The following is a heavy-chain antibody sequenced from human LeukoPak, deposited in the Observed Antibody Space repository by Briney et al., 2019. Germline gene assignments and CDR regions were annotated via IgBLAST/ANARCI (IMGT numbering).Heavy chain of an antibody. D-gene: IGHD2-2*01. J-gene: IGHJ4*02. V-gene: IGHV4-59*01. Sequence: SETLSLTCTVSGGSISSYYWSWIRQPPGKGLEWIGYIYYSGNTNYNPTLKSRVTISVDTSKNEFSLKLSSVTAADMAVYYCARAGSTSCFDYWGQGTLVTVSS. CDR3: ARAGSTSCFDY. CDR1: GGSISSYY. CDR2: IYYSGNT.